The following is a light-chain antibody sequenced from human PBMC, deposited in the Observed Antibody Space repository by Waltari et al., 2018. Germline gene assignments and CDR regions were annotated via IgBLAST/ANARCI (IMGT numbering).Light chain of an antibody. CDR1: QSVSSSY. CDR2: GAS. V-gene: IGKV3-20*01. J-gene: IGKJ5*01. CDR3: QQYGSSRVT. Sequence: EIVLTQSPGPLSLSPGETATLSGRARQSVSSSYLAWYQQKPGQAPRLLIYGASSRATGIPDRFSGSGSGTDFTLTISRLEPEDFAVYYCQQYGSSRVTFGQGTRLEIK.